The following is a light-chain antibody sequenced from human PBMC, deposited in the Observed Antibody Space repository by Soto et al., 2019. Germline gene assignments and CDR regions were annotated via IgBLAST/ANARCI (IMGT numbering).Light chain of an antibody. CDR2: DAS. CDR1: QSVSRN. V-gene: IGKV3D-15*01. J-gene: IGKJ4*01. CDR3: QQYSDWPPVT. Sequence: EIVMTQSPATLSVSPGETVTLSCRASQSVSRNVAWYQQKPGQAPRLLIFDASTMATGVPARFTGRGSGTEFTLTINSLQSDDFALYYCQQYSDWPPVTFGGGPKVDI.